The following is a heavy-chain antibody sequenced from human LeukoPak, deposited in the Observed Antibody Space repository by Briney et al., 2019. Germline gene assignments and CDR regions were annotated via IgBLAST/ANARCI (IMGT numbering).Heavy chain of an antibody. J-gene: IGHJ4*02. D-gene: IGHD6-13*01. V-gene: IGHV3-48*01. CDR2: ISSSSSTI. CDR1: GFTFSSYS. CDR3: ARDLDPYSNSWYAY. Sequence: GGSLRLSCAASGFTFSSYSMNWVRQAPGKGLEWVSYISSSSSTIYYADSVKGRLTISRDNAKNSLYLQMNSLRAEDTAVYYCARDLDPYSNSWYAYWGQGTLVTVSS.